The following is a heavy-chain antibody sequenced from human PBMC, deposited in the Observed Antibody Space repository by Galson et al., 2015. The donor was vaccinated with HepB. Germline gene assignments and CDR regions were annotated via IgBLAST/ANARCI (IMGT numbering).Heavy chain of an antibody. CDR3: ARGGMEWLFYDAFDI. V-gene: IGHV1-3*01. CDR1: GYTFTSYA. D-gene: IGHD3-3*01. Sequence: SVKVSCKASGYTFTSYAMHWVRQAPGQRLEWMGWINAGNGNTKYSQKFQGRVTITRDTSASTAYMELSSLRSEDTAVYYCARGGMEWLFYDAFDIWGQGTMVTVSS. J-gene: IGHJ3*02. CDR2: INAGNGNT.